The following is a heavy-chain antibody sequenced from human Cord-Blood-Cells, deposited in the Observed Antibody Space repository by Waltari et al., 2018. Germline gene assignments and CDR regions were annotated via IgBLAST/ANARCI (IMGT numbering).Heavy chain of an antibody. V-gene: IGHV1-69*01. Sequence: QVQLVQSGAEVKKPGSSVKVYCKASGGTFSSYAISWVRQAPGQGLEWMGGIIPIFGTANYAQKFQGRVTITADESTSTAYMELSSLRSEDTAVYYCARGDGYSYGYYYYYYMDVWGKGTTVTVSS. CDR3: ARGDGYSYGYYYYYYMDV. D-gene: IGHD5-18*01. CDR2: IIPIFGTA. CDR1: GGTFSSYA. J-gene: IGHJ6*03.